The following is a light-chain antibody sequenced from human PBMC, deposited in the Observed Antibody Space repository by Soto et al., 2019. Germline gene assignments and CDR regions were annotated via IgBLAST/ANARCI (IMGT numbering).Light chain of an antibody. Sequence: DVVMTQSPLYLPVTLGQPASISCRSNQSLVHSDGIAYFSWFQQRPGRSPRRLIYKVTNRESGVHAIFSGSGSGTDFALKISKVEAEEVGVYDCMQGTHWPITVGKGTRRGIK. J-gene: IGKJ5*01. CDR2: KVT. CDR3: MQGTHWPIT. CDR1: QSLVHSDGIAY. V-gene: IGKV2-30*02.